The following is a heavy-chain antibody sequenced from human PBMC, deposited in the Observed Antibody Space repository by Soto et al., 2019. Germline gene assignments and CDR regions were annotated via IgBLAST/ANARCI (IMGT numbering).Heavy chain of an antibody. CDR3: ARDLYNSSWIGYYYYYGMDV. Sequence: EVQLVESGGGLVQPGGSLRLSCAASGFTFSSYEMNWVRQAPGKGLEWVANIKQDGSEKYYVDSVKGRFTISRDNAKNSLYLQMNSLRAEDTAVYYCARDLYNSSWIGYYYYYGMDVWGQGTTVTVSS. CDR1: GFTFSSYE. V-gene: IGHV3-7*03. J-gene: IGHJ6*02. D-gene: IGHD6-13*01. CDR2: IKQDGSEK.